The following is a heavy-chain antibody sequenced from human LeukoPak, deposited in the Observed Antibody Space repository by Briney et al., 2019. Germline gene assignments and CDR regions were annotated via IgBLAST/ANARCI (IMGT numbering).Heavy chain of an antibody. J-gene: IGHJ4*02. Sequence: GGSLRLSCAASGFTFSSYAMNWVRQAPGKGLEWVSGISGHGGNTYYADSVRGRFTISRDNSKNTLYLQMSSLRAEDTAVYYCAIQPSLSSITDYWGQGTLVTVSS. V-gene: IGHV3-23*01. D-gene: IGHD1-14*01. CDR2: ISGHGGNT. CDR1: GFTFSSYA. CDR3: AIQPSLSSITDY.